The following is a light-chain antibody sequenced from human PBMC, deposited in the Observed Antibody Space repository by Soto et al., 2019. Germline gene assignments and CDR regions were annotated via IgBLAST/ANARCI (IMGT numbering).Light chain of an antibody. CDR1: SSDVGGYNY. CDR3: SSYTSSSPYV. CDR2: DVG. V-gene: IGLV2-14*01. J-gene: IGLJ1*01. Sequence: QSVLTQPASVSGSPGQSITLSCTGTSSDVGGYNYVSWYQQHPGKAPKLMIYDVGNRPSGVSNRFSGSKSGNTASLTISGLQAEDEADYYCSSYTSSSPYVFGTGTKVTVL.